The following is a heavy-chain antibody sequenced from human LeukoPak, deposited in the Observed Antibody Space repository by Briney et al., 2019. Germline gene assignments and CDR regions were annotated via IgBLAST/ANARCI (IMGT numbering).Heavy chain of an antibody. J-gene: IGHJ6*03. V-gene: IGHV4-34*01. CDR3: ARAGEYGDYVSSGYYYYMDV. Sequence: PSETLSLTCAVYGGSFSGYYWSWIRQPPGKGLEWIGEINHSGSTNYNPSLKSRVTISVDTSKNQFSLKLSSVTAADTAVYYCARAGEYGDYVSSGYYYYMDVWGKGTTVTVSS. D-gene: IGHD4-17*01. CDR2: INHSGST. CDR1: GGSFSGYY.